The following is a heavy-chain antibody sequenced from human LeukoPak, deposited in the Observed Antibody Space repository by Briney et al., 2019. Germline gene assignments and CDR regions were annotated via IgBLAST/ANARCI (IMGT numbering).Heavy chain of an antibody. V-gene: IGHV3-72*01. CDR1: GFTFSDQY. J-gene: IGHJ3*02. D-gene: IGHD3-22*01. CDR3: TRSSDGSGYRAFDI. Sequence: GGSLRLSCAASGFTFSDQYMDWVRQAPGKGLEWVARTRNKANSYTTEYAASVKGRFTISRDVSKNSLYLQMNSLKTEDTAVYYCTRSSDGSGYRAFDIWGQGTMVTVSS. CDR2: TRNKANSYTT.